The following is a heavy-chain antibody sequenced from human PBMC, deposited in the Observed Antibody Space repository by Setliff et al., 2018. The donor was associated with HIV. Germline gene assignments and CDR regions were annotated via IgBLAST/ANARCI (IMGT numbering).Heavy chain of an antibody. Sequence: SETLSLTCSVSGGSISSSSYYWGWIRQPPGKGLEWIGFISYSGTTYYNPSLRSRVTVSVDTSKNQFSLKLSSVTAADTAVFYCARGGRKDLADYWGQGTQVTVSS. D-gene: IGHD3-16*01. V-gene: IGHV4-39*01. CDR1: GGSISSSSYY. CDR2: ISYSGTT. CDR3: ARGGRKDLADY. J-gene: IGHJ4*02.